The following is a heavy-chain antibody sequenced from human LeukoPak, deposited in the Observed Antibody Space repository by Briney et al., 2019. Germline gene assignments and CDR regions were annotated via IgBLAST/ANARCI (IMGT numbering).Heavy chain of an antibody. CDR3: VASSGSYHY. Sequence: GRSLRLSCAASGFTFNTYGMHWVRLAPGKGLEWVAIISYDGSDEYYADSVKGRFTISRDNSKNTLSLQVHSLTAEDTAVYYCVASSGSYHYWGQGTLVTVSS. D-gene: IGHD3-10*01. V-gene: IGHV3-30*03. CDR2: ISYDGSDE. CDR1: GFTFNTYG. J-gene: IGHJ4*02.